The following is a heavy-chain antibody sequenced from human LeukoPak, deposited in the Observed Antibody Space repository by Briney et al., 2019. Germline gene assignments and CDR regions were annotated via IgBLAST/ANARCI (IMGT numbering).Heavy chain of an antibody. D-gene: IGHD3-22*01. J-gene: IGHJ5*02. CDR1: GFTFSDYY. Sequence: GGSLRLSCAASGFTFSDYYMSWIRQAPGKGLEWVSYISSSSSYTNYADSVKGRFTISRDNAKNSLYLQMNSLRAEDTAVYYCARDGYDSSGYSNWFDPWGQGTLVTVSS. CDR3: ARDGYDSSGYSNWFDP. CDR2: ISSSSSYT. V-gene: IGHV3-11*06.